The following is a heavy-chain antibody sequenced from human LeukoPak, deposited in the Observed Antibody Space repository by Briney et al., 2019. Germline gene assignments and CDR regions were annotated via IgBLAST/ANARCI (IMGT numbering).Heavy chain of an antibody. CDR2: IIPIFGTA. J-gene: IGHJ4*02. CDR1: GYTFTSYG. CDR3: ARYYRNYYDTGYFDY. V-gene: IGHV1-69*13. D-gene: IGHD3-22*01. Sequence: ASVKVSCKASGYTFTSYGISWVRQAPGQGLEWMGGIIPIFGTANYAQKFQGRVTITADESTSTAYMELSSLRSEDTAVYYCARYYRNYYDTGYFDYWGQGTLVTVSS.